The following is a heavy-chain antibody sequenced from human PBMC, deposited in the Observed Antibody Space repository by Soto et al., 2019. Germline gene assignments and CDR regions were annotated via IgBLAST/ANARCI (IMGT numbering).Heavy chain of an antibody. CDR1: GYSLIDYY. CDR2: ISPKSGTM. Sequence: ASVKVSCKASGYSLIDYYTHWVRQAPGQGLEWLGRISPKSGTMNYAQKFQGRVTLTWDASLNTAYMELSSLRSDDTALYYCAQPPGYIRDWYYYDSWGQGTLVTVSS. D-gene: IGHD6-19*01. J-gene: IGHJ4*02. V-gene: IGHV1-2*02. CDR3: AQPPGYIRDWYYYDS.